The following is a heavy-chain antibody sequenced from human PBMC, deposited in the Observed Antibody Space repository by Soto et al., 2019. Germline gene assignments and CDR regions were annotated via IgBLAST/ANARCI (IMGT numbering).Heavy chain of an antibody. CDR2: IYYSGST. D-gene: IGHD1-26*01. V-gene: IGHV4-59*01. J-gene: IGHJ4*02. CDR3: ARGADPYDY. CDR1: GGSISSYY. Sequence: PETLSLTCTVSGGSISSYYWSWIRQPPGKGLEWIGYIYYSGSTNYNPSLKSRVTISVDTSKNQFSLKLSSVTAADTAVYYCARGADPYDYWGQGTLVTVSS.